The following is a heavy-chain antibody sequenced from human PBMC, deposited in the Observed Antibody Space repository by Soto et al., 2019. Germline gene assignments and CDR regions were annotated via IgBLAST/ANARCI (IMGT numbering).Heavy chain of an antibody. CDR3: ARVGFNYYYYYGMDV. V-gene: IGHV4-30-4*01. J-gene: IGHJ6*02. CDR1: GGSISSGDYY. CDR2: IYYSGST. Sequence: QVQLQESGPGLVKPSQTLSLTCTVSGGSISSGDYYWSWIRQPPGKGLEWIGYIYYSGSTYYNPSLQSRVTISVDTSKNQFSLKLSAVTAADTAVYYCARVGFNYYYYYGMDVWGQGTTVTVSS.